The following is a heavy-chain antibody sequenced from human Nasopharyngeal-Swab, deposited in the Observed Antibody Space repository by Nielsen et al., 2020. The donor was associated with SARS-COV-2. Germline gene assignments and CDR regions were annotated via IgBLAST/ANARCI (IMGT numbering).Heavy chain of an antibody. CDR3: ARDGRDYYDSSGYYPDY. J-gene: IGHJ4*02. Sequence: GESLKISCAASGFTFSSYWMHWVRQAPGKGLVWVSRINSDGSSTSYADSVKGRFTISRDNAKNTLYLQMNSLRAEDTAAYYCARDGRDYYDSSGYYPDYWGQGTLVTVSS. CDR1: GFTFSSYW. V-gene: IGHV3-74*01. CDR2: INSDGSST. D-gene: IGHD3-22*01.